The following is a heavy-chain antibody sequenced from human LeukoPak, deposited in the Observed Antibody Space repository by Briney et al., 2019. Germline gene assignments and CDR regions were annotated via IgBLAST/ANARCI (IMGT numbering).Heavy chain of an antibody. CDR3: AKEVSYYYDSSGSY. D-gene: IGHD3-22*01. V-gene: IGHV3-23*01. Sequence: PGGSLRLSCAASGFTFSSYAMSWVRQAPGKGLEWFSAISGSGGSTYYADSVKGRFTISRDNSKNTLYLQMNSLRAEDTAVYYCAKEVSYYYDSSGSYWGQGTLVTVSS. CDR2: ISGSGGST. CDR1: GFTFSSYA. J-gene: IGHJ4*02.